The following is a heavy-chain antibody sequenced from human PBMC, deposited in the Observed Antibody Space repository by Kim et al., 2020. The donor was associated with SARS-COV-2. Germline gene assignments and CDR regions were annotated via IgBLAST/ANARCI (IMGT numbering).Heavy chain of an antibody. V-gene: IGHV4-38-2*02. CDR1: GYSISSGYY. CDR3: ARVTTGWYALFDY. Sequence: SETLSLTCTVSGYSISSGYYWGWIRQPPGKGLEWIGSIYHSGSTYYNPSLKSRVTISVDTSKNQFSLKLSSVTAADTAVYYCARVTTGWYALFDYWGQGTLVTVSS. J-gene: IGHJ4*02. D-gene: IGHD6-19*01. CDR2: IYHSGST.